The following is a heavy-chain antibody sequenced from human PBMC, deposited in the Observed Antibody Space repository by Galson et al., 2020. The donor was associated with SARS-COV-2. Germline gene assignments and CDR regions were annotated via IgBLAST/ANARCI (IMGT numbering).Heavy chain of an antibody. Sequence: SETLSLTCTVSGGSISSYYCSWIRQPPGKGLEWIGYIYYSGSTNYNPSLKSRVTISVDTSKNQFSLKLSSVTAADTAVYYCARQLRDSSGWLVAYNWFDPWGQGTLVTVSS. J-gene: IGHJ5*02. CDR1: GGSISSYY. CDR3: ARQLRDSSGWLVAYNWFDP. V-gene: IGHV4-59*08. D-gene: IGHD6-19*01. CDR2: IYYSGST.